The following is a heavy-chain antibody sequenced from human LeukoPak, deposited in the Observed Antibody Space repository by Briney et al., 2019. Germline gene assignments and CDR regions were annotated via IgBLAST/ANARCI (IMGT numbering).Heavy chain of an antibody. CDR1: GGSISSYY. J-gene: IGHJ4*02. V-gene: IGHV4-59*01. Sequence: SQSLSLTCTVSGGSISSYYWSWFRQPPVKGLLWFGYIYYSGSTNYNPSLKSRVTISVDTTKNQFSLKLSSVTAADTAVYYCARDDYGDYVSDWGQGTLVTVSS. D-gene: IGHD4-17*01. CDR2: IYYSGST. CDR3: ARDDYGDYVSD.